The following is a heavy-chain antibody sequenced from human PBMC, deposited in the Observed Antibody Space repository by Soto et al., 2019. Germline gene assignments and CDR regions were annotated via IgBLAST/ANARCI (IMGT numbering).Heavy chain of an antibody. CDR3: ARQIDAFDI. CDR2: IYYSGST. CDR1: GGSISSSSYY. J-gene: IGHJ3*02. V-gene: IGHV4-39*01. Sequence: QLQLQQSGPGLVKPSETLSLTCTVSGGSISSSSYYWGWIRQPPGKGLEWIGNIYYSGSTSYNPSLKSRVTISVDTSKNQFSLKLSSVTAADTGVYYCARQIDAFDIWGQGTMVTVSS.